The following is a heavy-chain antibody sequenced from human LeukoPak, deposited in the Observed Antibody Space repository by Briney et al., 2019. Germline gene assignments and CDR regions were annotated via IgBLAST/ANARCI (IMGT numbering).Heavy chain of an antibody. D-gene: IGHD3-10*01. Sequence: ASVKVSCKASGYTSTDFYMHWIRQAPGQGLEWMGWINPNSGGTNYAQKFQGRVTMTRDTSISTAYMEVSRLRSDDTAVYYCARGHGSYYYYMDVWGKGTTVTVSS. CDR3: ARGHGSYYYYMDV. CDR1: GYTSTDFY. J-gene: IGHJ6*03. CDR2: INPNSGGT. V-gene: IGHV1-2*02.